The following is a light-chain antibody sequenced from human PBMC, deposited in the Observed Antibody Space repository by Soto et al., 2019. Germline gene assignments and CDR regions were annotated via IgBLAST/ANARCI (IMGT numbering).Light chain of an antibody. Sequence: IVLTHSPGTLFFSPGERSNLYCRASQSVTSSYLAWYQQKPGQAPRLLIYGASSRATDIPDRYSGSGSGTDFTLTISRLEPEDFAVYYCHQYGSSPATVGQGTEV. J-gene: IGKJ1*01. CDR2: GAS. CDR1: QSVTSSY. CDR3: HQYGSSPAT. V-gene: IGKV3-20*01.